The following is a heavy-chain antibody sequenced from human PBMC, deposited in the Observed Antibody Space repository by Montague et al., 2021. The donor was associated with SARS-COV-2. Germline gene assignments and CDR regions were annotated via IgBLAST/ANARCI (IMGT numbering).Heavy chain of an antibody. V-gene: IGHV4-34*01. CDR2: INHSGST. Sequence: SETLSLTCAVYGGPLRTYCWSWIRQPPGKGLEWIGEINHSGSTNNNQSLKSRVTMSVDTSTNQFSLKLSSVTAANTAVYYCARGARQGYGFRLGSFVYWGEGTLVSVSS. CDR1: GGPLRTYC. J-gene: IGHJ4*02. D-gene: IGHD3-10*01. CDR3: ARGARQGYGFRLGSFVY.